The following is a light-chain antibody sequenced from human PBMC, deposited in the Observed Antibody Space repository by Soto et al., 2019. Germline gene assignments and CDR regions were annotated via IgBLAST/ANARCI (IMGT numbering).Light chain of an antibody. CDR1: SSDIGGYNY. J-gene: IGLJ3*02. Sequence: QSALTQPPSASGSPGQSVTISCTGTSSDIGGYNYVSWYQHHPGKAPKVMIYEVSKRPSGVPDRFSGSKSGNTGSLTVSGLQPEYEADYYCSSYAGSNNLGVFGGGTQLTVL. CDR3: SSYAGSNNLGV. V-gene: IGLV2-8*01. CDR2: EVS.